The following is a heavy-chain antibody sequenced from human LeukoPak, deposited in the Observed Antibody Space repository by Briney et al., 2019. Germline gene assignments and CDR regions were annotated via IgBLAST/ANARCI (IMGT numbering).Heavy chain of an antibody. J-gene: IGHJ3*02. D-gene: IGHD1-14*01. CDR3: ARGAMTGAFDI. CDR1: GVTFSSYS. V-gene: IGHV3-48*01. Sequence: TGGSLRLSCAASGVTFSSYSRNWVRQAPGKGLEWVSYISSSSGTIYYPDSVKGRFTISRDNAKNSLYLQMNSLRAEDTAVYSCARGAMTGAFDIWGQGTMVTVSS. CDR2: ISSSSGTI.